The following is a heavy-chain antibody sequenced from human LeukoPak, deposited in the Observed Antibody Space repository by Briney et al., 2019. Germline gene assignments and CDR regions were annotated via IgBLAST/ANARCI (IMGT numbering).Heavy chain of an antibody. D-gene: IGHD4-23*01. Sequence: GGSLRLSCAASGFTFSSYAMSWVRQAPGKGLEWVSAASGSGGSTYYADSVKGRFTISRDNSKNTLYLQMNGLRAEDTAVYYCAKDLGSVVTPPSLDYWGQGTLATVSS. CDR1: GFTFSSYA. CDR2: ASGSGGST. V-gene: IGHV3-23*01. J-gene: IGHJ4*02. CDR3: AKDLGSVVTPPSLDY.